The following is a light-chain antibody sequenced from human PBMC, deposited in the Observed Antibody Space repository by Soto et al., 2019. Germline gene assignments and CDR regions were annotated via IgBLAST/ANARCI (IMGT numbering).Light chain of an antibody. CDR1: QSVSSTF. Sequence: EIVLTQSTGSLSLSPGERATLSCRASQSVSSTFFAWYQQRPGQARRLLMYDAASRATGIPERFSGSGSGTDFTLTISRLEPEDFAVYYCQQFDSSVTFGQGTKVEIK. J-gene: IGKJ1*01. CDR3: QQFDSSVT. CDR2: DAA. V-gene: IGKV3-20*01.